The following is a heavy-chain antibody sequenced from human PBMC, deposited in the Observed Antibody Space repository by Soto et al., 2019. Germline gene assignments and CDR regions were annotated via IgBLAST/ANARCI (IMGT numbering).Heavy chain of an antibody. D-gene: IGHD1-1*01. CDR1: GYTFTSYG. CDR2: ISAYNGNT. J-gene: IGHJ5*02. V-gene: IGHV1-18*01. Sequence: ASLKVSCRASGYTFTSYGISWVRQAPGQGLEWMVWISAYNGNTNYAQKLQGRVTMTTDTSTSTAYMELRSLRSDDTAVYYCARAGTPTGGNWFDPWGQGTLVTVS. CDR3: ARAGTPTGGNWFDP.